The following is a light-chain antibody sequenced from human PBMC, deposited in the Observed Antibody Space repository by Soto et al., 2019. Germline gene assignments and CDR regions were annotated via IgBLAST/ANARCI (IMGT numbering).Light chain of an antibody. V-gene: IGKV3-15*01. CDR1: QSVSSN. Sequence: EILMTQSPATLSVSPGERATLSCGASQSVSSNLAWYQQTPGRAPRLLIYGASTRATGIPARFSGSGSGTEFTLTISSLKSEDFAVYYCQQYNNWPPWTFGQGTKVDIK. CDR3: QQYNNWPPWT. J-gene: IGKJ1*01. CDR2: GAS.